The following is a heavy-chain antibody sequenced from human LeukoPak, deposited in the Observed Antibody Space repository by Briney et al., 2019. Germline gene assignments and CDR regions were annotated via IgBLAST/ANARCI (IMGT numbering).Heavy chain of an antibody. J-gene: IGHJ5*02. D-gene: IGHD2-2*01. CDR1: GYTFTAYY. V-gene: IGHV1-2*02. Sequence: ASVKVSCKASGYTFTAYYMHWVRQAPGQGLEWMGWINPNSGGTNYAQKFQGRVTMTRDTSISTAYMELSRLRSDDTGVYYCARAGRAAANWFDPWGQGTLVTVSS. CDR2: INPNSGGT. CDR3: ARAGRAAANWFDP.